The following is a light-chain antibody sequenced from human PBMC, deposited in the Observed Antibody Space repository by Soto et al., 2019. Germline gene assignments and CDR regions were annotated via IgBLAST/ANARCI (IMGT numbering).Light chain of an antibody. CDR1: QSVLYSPNNKNY. V-gene: IGKV4-1*01. CDR3: QQYYTTPGT. CDR2: WAS. Sequence: DIVMTQSPDSLAVSLGERATINCKSSQSVLYSPNNKNYLAWYQQKPGQPPKLLFYWASTREPGVPDRFSGSGSGTDFTLTISSLQAGDVAVYYCQQYYTTPGTFGQGTKVEIK. J-gene: IGKJ1*01.